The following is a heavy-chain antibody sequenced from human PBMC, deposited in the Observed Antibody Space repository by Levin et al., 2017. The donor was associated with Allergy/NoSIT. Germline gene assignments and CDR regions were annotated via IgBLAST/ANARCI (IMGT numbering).Heavy chain of an antibody. V-gene: IGHV1-2*02. CDR3: ARVPGRWNPTYEY. CDR2: LNTKGGGS. J-gene: IGHJ4*02. Sequence: GESLKISCKSSGNTFNGYYIHWVRQAPGQGLEWMGWLNTKGGGSIYAQKFQGRVTMTRATAISTDYLELRGLTSDDTAVYYCARVPGRWNPTYEYWGQGTLITVSS. CDR1: GNTFNGYY. D-gene: IGHD1-1*01.